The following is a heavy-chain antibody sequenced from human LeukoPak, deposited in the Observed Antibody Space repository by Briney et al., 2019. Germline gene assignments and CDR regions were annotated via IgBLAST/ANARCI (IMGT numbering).Heavy chain of an antibody. V-gene: IGHV4-59*12. D-gene: IGHD2-2*01. Sequence: SETLSLTCSVSGGSISSYYWSWIRQPPGKGLEWIGYIYHSGTTNYNPSLKSRVTISVDTSKNQFSLKLSSVTAADTAVYFCARGRYDVVVPAAIGRHLDYWGQGTLVTVSS. CDR3: ARGRYDVVVPAAIGRHLDY. CDR1: GGSISSYY. CDR2: IYHSGTT. J-gene: IGHJ4*02.